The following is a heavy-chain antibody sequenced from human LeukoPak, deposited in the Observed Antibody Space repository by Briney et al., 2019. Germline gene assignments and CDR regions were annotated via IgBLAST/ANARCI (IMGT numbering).Heavy chain of an antibody. V-gene: IGHV3-30*02. CDR2: IWYDGNDQ. D-gene: IGHD3-10*01. CDR3: AKDPLQYGSGSYYFDY. Sequence: GGSLRLSCAASGFTFSSYGMHWVRQAPGKGLEWVAFIWYDGNDQYSADSVKGRFTISRDSSKNTLYLQMNSLRAEDTAVYYCAKDPLQYGSGSYYFDYWGQGTLVTVSS. J-gene: IGHJ4*02. CDR1: GFTFSSYG.